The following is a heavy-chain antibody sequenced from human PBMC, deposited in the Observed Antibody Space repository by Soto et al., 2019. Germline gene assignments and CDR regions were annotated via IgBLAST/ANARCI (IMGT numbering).Heavy chain of an antibody. J-gene: IGHJ6*02. Sequence: GGSLRLSCAASGFTFSSYEMNWVRQAPGKGLEWVSYISSSGSTIYYAGSVKGRFTISRDNAKNSLYLQMNSLRAEDTAVYYCARGHNVLLWFGDPSLNPVWGQGTKVTVSS. V-gene: IGHV3-48*03. CDR3: ARGHNVLLWFGDPSLNPV. CDR1: GFTFSSYE. D-gene: IGHD3-10*01. CDR2: ISSSGSTI.